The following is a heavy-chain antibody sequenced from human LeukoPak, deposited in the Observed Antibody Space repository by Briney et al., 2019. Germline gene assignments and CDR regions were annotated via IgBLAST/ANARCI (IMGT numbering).Heavy chain of an antibody. CDR3: ARDLIRFGAGGGFDY. V-gene: IGHV3-7*01. CDR2: IKQDGNEK. D-gene: IGHD3-10*01. Sequence: GGSLRLSCTASGFTFSNYWMHWVRQAPGKGLEWVANIKQDGNEKYYVGSVKGRFTISRDNAKNSVYLQMNSLRAEDTAVYYCARDLIRFGAGGGFDYWGQGTLVTVSS. CDR1: GFTFSNYW. J-gene: IGHJ4*02.